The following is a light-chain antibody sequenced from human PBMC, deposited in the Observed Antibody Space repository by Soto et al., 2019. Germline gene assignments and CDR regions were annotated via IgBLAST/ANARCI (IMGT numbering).Light chain of an antibody. J-gene: IGLJ2*01. CDR2: ENI. V-gene: IGLV2-23*01. CDR3: CSYAGNRIFI. Sequence: QSVLTQPASVSGSPGQSITVSCIGTSSDVGAYDLVSWYQQHPGSAPRLIIYENIRRPSGIPSRFSGSKSGNTASLTISGLRAEDEANYHCCSYAGNRIFIFGGGTQLTVL. CDR1: SSDVGAYDL.